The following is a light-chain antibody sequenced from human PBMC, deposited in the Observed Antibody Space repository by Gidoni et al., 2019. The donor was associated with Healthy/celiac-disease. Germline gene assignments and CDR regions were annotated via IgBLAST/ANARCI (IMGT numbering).Light chain of an antibody. CDR1: QSVGSSY. V-gene: IGKV3-20*01. Sequence: EIVLTQSPGTLSLSPGERATLSCRASQSVGSSYLAWYQQKPGQAPRLLIYGASSRATAIPDRFSGSGSGTDFTLTISRLEPEDFAVYYCQQYKTFGQGTKVEIK. J-gene: IGKJ1*01. CDR3: QQYKT. CDR2: GAS.